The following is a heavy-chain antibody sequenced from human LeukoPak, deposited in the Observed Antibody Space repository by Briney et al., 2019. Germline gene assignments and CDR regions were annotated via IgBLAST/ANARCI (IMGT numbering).Heavy chain of an antibody. CDR3: AKGSSSSWANFDY. Sequence: GGSLRPSCAASGFTFSSYAMHWVRQAPGKGLEYVSAISSNGGSTYYANSVKGRFTISRDNSKNTLYLQMGSLRPEDTAVYYCAKGSSSSWANFDYWGQGTLATVSS. J-gene: IGHJ4*02. CDR1: GFTFSSYA. V-gene: IGHV3-64*01. CDR2: ISSNGGST. D-gene: IGHD6-13*01.